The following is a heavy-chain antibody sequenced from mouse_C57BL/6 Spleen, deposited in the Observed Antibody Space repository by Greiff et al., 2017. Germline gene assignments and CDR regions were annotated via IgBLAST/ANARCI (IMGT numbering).Heavy chain of an antibody. D-gene: IGHD2-4*01. Sequence: VQLQQSGGGLVKPGGSLKLSCAASGFTFSSYAMSWVRQTPEKRLEWVATISDGGSYTYYPDNVKGRFTISRDNAKNNLYLQMSHLKSEDTAMYYCARGGGGLRGYYFDYWGQGTTLTVSS. CDR3: ARGGGGLRGYYFDY. J-gene: IGHJ2*01. CDR1: GFTFSSYA. V-gene: IGHV5-4*01. CDR2: ISDGGSYT.